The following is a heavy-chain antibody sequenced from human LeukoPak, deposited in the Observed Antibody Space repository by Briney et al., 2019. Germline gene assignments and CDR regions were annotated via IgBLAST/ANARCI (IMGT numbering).Heavy chain of an antibody. CDR2: IIPILGIA. CDR3: ASSQTMVRGVYFDY. CDR1: GGTFSSYA. V-gene: IGHV1-69*04. J-gene: IGHJ4*02. D-gene: IGHD3-10*01. Sequence: GASVKVSCKASGGTFSSYAISWVRQAPGQGLEWMGRIIPILGIANYAQKFQGRVTITADKSTSTAYMELSSLRSEDTAVYYCASSQTMVRGVYFDYGSQGTLVTVSS.